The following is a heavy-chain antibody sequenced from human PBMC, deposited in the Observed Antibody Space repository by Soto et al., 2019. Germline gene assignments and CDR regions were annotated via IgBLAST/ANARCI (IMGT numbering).Heavy chain of an antibody. CDR2: IYHSGST. J-gene: IGHJ4*02. CDR1: GGSISSSSYY. Sequence: QLQLQESGPGLVKPSETLSLTCTVSGGSISSSSYYWGWIRQPPGKGLEWIGSIYHSGSTNYNPSLKSRVTISVDKSKNQFSLKLSSVTAADTAVYYCARESTAVIDYWGQGTLVTVSS. D-gene: IGHD5-18*01. V-gene: IGHV4-39*07. CDR3: ARESTAVIDY.